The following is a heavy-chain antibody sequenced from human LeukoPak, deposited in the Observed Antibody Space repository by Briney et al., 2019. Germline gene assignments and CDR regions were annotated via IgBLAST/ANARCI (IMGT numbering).Heavy chain of an antibody. Sequence: ASVKVSCKASGYTFTGYYMHWVRQAPGQGFEWMGWINPNSGGTNYAQKFQGRVTMTRDTSISTAYMELSRLRSDDTAVYYCARGTVNDRGVGLNNWFDPWGQGTLVTVSS. D-gene: IGHD3-10*01. CDR2: INPNSGGT. CDR1: GYTFTGYY. J-gene: IGHJ5*02. CDR3: ARGTVNDRGVGLNNWFDP. V-gene: IGHV1-2*02.